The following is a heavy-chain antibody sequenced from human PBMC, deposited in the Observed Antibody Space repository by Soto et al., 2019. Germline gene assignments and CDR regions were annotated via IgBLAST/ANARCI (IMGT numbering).Heavy chain of an antibody. CDR1: GYTFTGYA. CDR3: ARGYCSSTSCQYYFDF. D-gene: IGHD2-2*01. Sequence: QVPLVQSGAEVKKPGASVKVSCKASGYTFTGYAIHWVRQAPGQRHEWMGWINGGNGDTKYSQKFQGRVTITRDTSASTAYMNLTSLGSEDTAVYHCARGYCSSTSCQYYFDFWGQGTLVTVSS. V-gene: IGHV1-3*01. CDR2: INGGNGDT. J-gene: IGHJ4*02.